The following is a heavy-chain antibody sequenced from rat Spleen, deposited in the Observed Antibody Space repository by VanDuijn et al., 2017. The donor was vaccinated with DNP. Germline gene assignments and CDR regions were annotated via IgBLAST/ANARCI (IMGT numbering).Heavy chain of an antibody. Sequence: EVQLQESGPGLVKPSQSLSLTCSVTGYSITSSYRWNWIRKFPGNKLEWMGSVNSAGTTNNNPSLKSRISITRDTSKNQLFLQVNSVTTEDTATYYCARWPGYNPPYAMDAWGQGTSVTVSS. CDR2: VNSAGTT. V-gene: IGHV3-3*01. D-gene: IGHD1-4*01. J-gene: IGHJ4*01. CDR3: ARWPGYNPPYAMDA. CDR1: GYSITSSYR.